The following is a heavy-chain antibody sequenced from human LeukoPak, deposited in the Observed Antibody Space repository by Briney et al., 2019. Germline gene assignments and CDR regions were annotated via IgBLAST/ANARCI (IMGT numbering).Heavy chain of an antibody. D-gene: IGHD2-2*01. CDR2: ISYDGSNK. Sequence: GGSLRPSCAASGFTFSSYAMHWVRQAPGKGLEWVAVISYDGSNKYYADSVKGRFTISRDNSKNTLYLQMNSLRAEDTAVYYCAREYCSSTSCHGGDAFDIWGQGTMVTVSS. V-gene: IGHV3-30*04. J-gene: IGHJ3*02. CDR3: AREYCSSTSCHGGDAFDI. CDR1: GFTFSSYA.